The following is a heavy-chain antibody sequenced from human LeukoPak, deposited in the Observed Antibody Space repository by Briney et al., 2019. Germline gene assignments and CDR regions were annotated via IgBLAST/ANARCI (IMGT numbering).Heavy chain of an antibody. CDR1: GGSISSSSYY. V-gene: IGHV4-39*02. J-gene: IGHJ4*02. CDR3: ARDLYYGSGSQFDY. CDR2: IYYSGST. D-gene: IGHD3-10*01. Sequence: SETLSLTCTVSGGSISSSSYYWGWIRQPPGKGLEWIGSIYYSGSTYYNPSLKSRVTISVDTSKNQFSLKLSSVTAADTAVYYCARDLYYGSGSQFDYWGQGTLVTVSS.